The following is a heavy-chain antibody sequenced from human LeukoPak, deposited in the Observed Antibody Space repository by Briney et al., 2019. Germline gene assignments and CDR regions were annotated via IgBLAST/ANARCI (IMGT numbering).Heavy chain of an antibody. V-gene: IGHV4-61*05. J-gene: IGHJ4*02. CDR3: AREGGSYDGGFDY. Sequence: SETLSLTCTVSGGSISSSSYYWGWIRQPPGKGLEWIGYIYYSGSTNYNPSLKSRVTISVDTSKNQFSLKLSSVTAADTAVYYCAREGGSYDGGFDYWGQGTLVTVSS. D-gene: IGHD1-26*01. CDR1: GGSISSSSYY. CDR2: IYYSGST.